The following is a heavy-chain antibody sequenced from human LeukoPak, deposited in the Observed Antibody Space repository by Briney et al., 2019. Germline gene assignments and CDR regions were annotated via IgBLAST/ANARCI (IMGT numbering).Heavy chain of an antibody. V-gene: IGHV4-34*01. Sequence: PSETLSLTCAVYGGSFSGYYWSWIRQPPGKGLEWIGEINHSGSTNYNPSLKSRVTISVDTSKNQFSLKLSSVTAADTAVYYCAREEWLHGYFDYWGQGTLVTVSS. CDR2: INHSGST. CDR1: GGSFSGYY. CDR3: AREEWLHGYFDY. D-gene: IGHD5-18*01. J-gene: IGHJ4*02.